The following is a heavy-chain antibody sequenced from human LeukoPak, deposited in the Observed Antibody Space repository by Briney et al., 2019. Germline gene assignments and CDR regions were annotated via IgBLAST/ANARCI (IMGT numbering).Heavy chain of an antibody. CDR1: GFTVSSNY. CDR2: IYSGGST. Sequence: GGSLRLSCAASGFTVSSNYMSWVRQAPGKGLEWVSVIYSGGSTYYADSVRGRFTISRGNSKNTLYLQMNSLRAEDTAVYYCARGGDTAMATGYFDYWGQGTLVTVSS. D-gene: IGHD5-18*01. J-gene: IGHJ4*02. V-gene: IGHV3-53*01. CDR3: ARGGDTAMATGYFDY.